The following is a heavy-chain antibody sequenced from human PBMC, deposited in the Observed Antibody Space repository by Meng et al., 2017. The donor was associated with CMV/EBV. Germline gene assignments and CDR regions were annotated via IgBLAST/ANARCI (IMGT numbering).Heavy chain of an antibody. D-gene: IGHD4-17*01. V-gene: IGHV3-30-3*02. CDR2: ISYDGSNK. CDR1: GFTFSSYA. J-gene: IGHJ5*02. Sequence: GESLKISCAASGFTFSSYAMHWVRQAPGKGLEWVAVISYDGSNKYYADSVKGRFTISRDNSKNTLYLQMNSLRAEDTAVYYCAKLLGAYGDYAWGQGTLVTVSS. CDR3: AKLLGAYGDYA.